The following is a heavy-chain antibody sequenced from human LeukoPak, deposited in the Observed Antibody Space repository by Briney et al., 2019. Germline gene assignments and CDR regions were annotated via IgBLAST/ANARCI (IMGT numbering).Heavy chain of an antibody. V-gene: IGHV1-2*02. D-gene: IGHD2/OR15-2a*01. CDR1: GYTFTGYY. CDR3: ARAPLLSDAFDI. CDR2: INPNSGGT. J-gene: IGHJ3*02. Sequence: ASVKVSCKASGYTFTGYYMHWVRQAPGQGLEWMGWINPNSGGTNYAQKFQGRVTMTRDTSISTAYMELSRLRSDDTAVYYCARAPLLSDAFDIWGRGTMVTVSS.